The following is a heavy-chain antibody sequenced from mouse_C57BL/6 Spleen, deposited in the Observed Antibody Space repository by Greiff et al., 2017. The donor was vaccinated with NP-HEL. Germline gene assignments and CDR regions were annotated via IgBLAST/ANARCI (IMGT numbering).Heavy chain of an antibody. J-gene: IGHJ1*03. CDR1: GFTFTDYY. D-gene: IGHD5-5*01. Sequence: EVQVVESGGGLVQPGGSLSLSCAASGFTFTDYYMSWVRQPPGKALEWLGFIRNKANGYTTEYSASVKGRFTISRDNSQSILYLQMNALRAEDSATYYCARYRGHYLSFDVWGTGTTVTVSS. CDR3: ARYRGHYLSFDV. CDR2: IRNKANGYTT. V-gene: IGHV7-3*01.